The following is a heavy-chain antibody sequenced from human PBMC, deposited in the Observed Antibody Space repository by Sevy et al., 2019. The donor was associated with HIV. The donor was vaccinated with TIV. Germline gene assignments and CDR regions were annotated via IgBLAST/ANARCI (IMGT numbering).Heavy chain of an antibody. CDR2: ISGSGGST. CDR1: GFTFSSYA. J-gene: IGHJ4*02. D-gene: IGHD5-18*01. Sequence: GGSLRLSCAASGFTFSSYAMSWVRQAPGKGLEWVSAISGSGGSTYYADSVKGRFTISRDNSKNTLYLQMNSLRAEDTAVYYCAKSQGAGGTWIQLWLFDYWGQGTLVTVSS. V-gene: IGHV3-23*01. CDR3: AKSQGAGGTWIQLWLFDY.